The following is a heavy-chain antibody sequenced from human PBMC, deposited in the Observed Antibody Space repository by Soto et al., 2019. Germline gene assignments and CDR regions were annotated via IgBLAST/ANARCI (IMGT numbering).Heavy chain of an antibody. Sequence: GGSLRLSCTASGFSFSNYGVHWVRQAPGKGLEWVAVISYDGRNKFYAHSVKGRFSISRDNSKHTLYLQVDSLRPEDAAVYYCARDPKTSGGQHWAFNYFDSWGQGTLVTVSS. CDR3: ARDPKTSGGQHWAFNYFDS. V-gene: IGHV3-30*03. D-gene: IGHD7-27*01. CDR2: ISYDGRNK. CDR1: GFSFSNYG. J-gene: IGHJ4*02.